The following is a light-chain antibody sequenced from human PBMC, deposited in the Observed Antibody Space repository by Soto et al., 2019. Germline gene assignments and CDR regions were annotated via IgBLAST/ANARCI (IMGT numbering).Light chain of an antibody. CDR1: ALPKQY. Sequence: SYELTQPPSVSVSPGQTARITCSGDALPKQYAYWYQQKPGQAPVLVIYKDSERPSGIPERFSGSSSGTTVTLTISGVQAEDEADYYCQSADSSGTNYVFGTGTKLTV. J-gene: IGLJ1*01. V-gene: IGLV3-25*03. CDR3: QSADSSGTNYV. CDR2: KDS.